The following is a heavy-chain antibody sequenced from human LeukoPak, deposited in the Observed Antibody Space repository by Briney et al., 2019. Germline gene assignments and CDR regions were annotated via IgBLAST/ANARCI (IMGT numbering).Heavy chain of an antibody. D-gene: IGHD6-13*01. J-gene: IGHJ4*02. CDR1: GFTFSGSA. Sequence: PGGSLKLSCAASGFTFSGSAMHWVRQASGKGLEWLGRIRSKADNYTTAYAASVKGRFIVSRDDSKNTAYLQMNSLETEDTAVYYCRAAADLNDYWGQGTLVTVSS. V-gene: IGHV3-73*01. CDR2: IRSKADNYTT. CDR3: RAAADLNDY.